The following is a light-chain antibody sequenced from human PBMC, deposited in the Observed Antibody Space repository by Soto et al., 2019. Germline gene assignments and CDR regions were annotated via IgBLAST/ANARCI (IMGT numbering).Light chain of an antibody. CDR1: QSVSSN. J-gene: IGKJ3*01. Sequence: EIVMTQSPATLSVSPGERATLSCRASQSVSSNLAWYQQKPGQAPRLLIYGASTRATGIPARFSGSGSGTEFTLTISSMQSEDFAVYYCQQYNNWPPVTFGPGTKVDIK. V-gene: IGKV3-15*01. CDR2: GAS. CDR3: QQYNNWPPVT.